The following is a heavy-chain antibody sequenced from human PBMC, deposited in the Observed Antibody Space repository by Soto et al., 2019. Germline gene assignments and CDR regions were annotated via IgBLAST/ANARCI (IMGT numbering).Heavy chain of an antibody. CDR1: GFTFSSHW. Sequence: GGSLRLSCAASGFTFSSHWMHWVRQAPGKGLVWVSHIGPDGSSTYYADSVKGRFTISRDNSKNTLYLQMNSLRAEDTAVYYCAKVKEYSYGLYYYGMDVWGQGTTVTVYS. CDR2: IGPDGSST. CDR3: AKVKEYSYGLYYYGMDV. V-gene: IGHV3-74*01. D-gene: IGHD5-18*01. J-gene: IGHJ6*02.